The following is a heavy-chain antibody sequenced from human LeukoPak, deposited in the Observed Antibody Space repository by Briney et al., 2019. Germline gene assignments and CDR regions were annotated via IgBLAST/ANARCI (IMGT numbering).Heavy chain of an antibody. CDR1: GFTVSSNF. J-gene: IGHJ4*02. CDR3: ARDRVSHFDY. V-gene: IGHV3-48*04. Sequence: GGALRLSCAASGFTVSSNFMTWVRQAPGKGLEWVSYISSSGGTIYYADSVKGRFTISRDNAKNSLYLQMNSLRAEDTAVYYCARDRVSHFDYWGQGTLVTVSS. D-gene: IGHD6-6*01. CDR2: ISSSGGTI.